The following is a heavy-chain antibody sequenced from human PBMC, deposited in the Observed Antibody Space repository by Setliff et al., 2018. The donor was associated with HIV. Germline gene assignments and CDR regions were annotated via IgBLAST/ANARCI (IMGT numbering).Heavy chain of an antibody. CDR2: IYYSGST. J-gene: IGHJ6*02. V-gene: IGHV4-31*03. D-gene: IGHD3-16*01. CDR3: ARDWAAPYYYGMDV. CDR1: GASINSGSYY. Sequence: PSETLSLTCSVSGASINSGSYYWTWIRQHPGKGLEWIGYIYYSGSTYYNPSLKSRLAMSLDTSKNQLSLKLSSVTAADTAVYYCARDWAAPYYYGMDVWGQGTTVTVSS.